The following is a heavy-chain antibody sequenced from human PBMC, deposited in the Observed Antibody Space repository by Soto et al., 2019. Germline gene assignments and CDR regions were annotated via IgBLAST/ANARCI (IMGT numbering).Heavy chain of an antibody. CDR3: AKDPRSSWYRYYYGMDV. V-gene: IGHV1-2*02. CDR2: INPNSGST. CDR1: GYTFTGYY. Sequence: ASVKVSCKASGYTFTGYYMHWVRQAPGQGLEWMGWINPNSGSTYYADSVKGRFTISRDNSKNTLYLQMNSLRAEDTAVYYCAKDPRSSWYRYYYGMDVWGQGTTVTVSS. D-gene: IGHD6-13*01. J-gene: IGHJ6*02.